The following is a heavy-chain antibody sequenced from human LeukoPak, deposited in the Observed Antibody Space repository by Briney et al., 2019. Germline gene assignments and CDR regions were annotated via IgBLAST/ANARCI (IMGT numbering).Heavy chain of an antibody. CDR2: IYYSGST. CDR1: GGSISSYY. Sequence: SETLSLTCTVSGGSISSYYWSWIRQPPGKGLEWIGYIYYSGSTNYNPSLKSRVTISVDTSKNQFSLKLSSVTAADTAVYYCARGRVGITMVREVMFDYWGQGTLVTVSS. D-gene: IGHD3-10*01. V-gene: IGHV4-59*01. J-gene: IGHJ4*02. CDR3: ARGRVGITMVREVMFDY.